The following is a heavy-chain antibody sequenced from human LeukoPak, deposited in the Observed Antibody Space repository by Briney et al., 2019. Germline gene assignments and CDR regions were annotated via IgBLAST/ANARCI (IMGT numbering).Heavy chain of an antibody. CDR2: ISGSGGVT. D-gene: IGHD6-19*01. CDR1: GFTFSNYA. V-gene: IGHV3-23*01. CDR3: VKGLVAGPLGYFDY. J-gene: IGHJ4*02. Sequence: SGGSLRLSCAASGFTFSNYAMRWVRQAPGKGLEWGSAISGSGGVTYYADSVKGRFTISRDNSKNTLYLQMNSLRAEDTAVYYCVKGLVAGPLGYFDYWGQGTLVTVSS.